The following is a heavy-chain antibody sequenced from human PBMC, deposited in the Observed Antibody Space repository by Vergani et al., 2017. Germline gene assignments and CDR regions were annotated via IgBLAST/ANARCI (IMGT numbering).Heavy chain of an antibody. CDR1: GFTFSSYS. CDR2: ISSSSTI. Sequence: EVQLVESGGGLVQPGGSLRLSCAASGFTFSSYSMNWVRQAPGKGLEWVSYISSSSTIYYADSVKGRFTISRDNAKNSLYLQMNSLTAEDTALYYCARDEWPRRDYYFDYWGQGTLVTVSS. D-gene: IGHD3-3*01. J-gene: IGHJ4*02. V-gene: IGHV3-48*04. CDR3: ARDEWPRRDYYFDY.